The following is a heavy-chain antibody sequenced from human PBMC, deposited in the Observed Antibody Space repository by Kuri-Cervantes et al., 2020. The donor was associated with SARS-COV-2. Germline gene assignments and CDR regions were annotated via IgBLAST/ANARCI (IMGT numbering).Heavy chain of an antibody. Sequence: SLKISCAASGFTFDDYAMHWVRQAPGKGLEWVSGISWNSGSIGYADSVKGRFTISRDNAKNSLYLQMNSLRAEDMALYYCAKGGTSSSSLYFQHWGQDTLVTVSS. V-gene: IGHV3-9*03. CDR2: ISWNSGSI. J-gene: IGHJ1*01. CDR1: GFTFDDYA. D-gene: IGHD6-6*01. CDR3: AKGGTSSSSLYFQH.